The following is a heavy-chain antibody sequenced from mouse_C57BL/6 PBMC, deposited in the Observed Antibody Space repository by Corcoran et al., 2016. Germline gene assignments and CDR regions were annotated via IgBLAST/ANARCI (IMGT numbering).Heavy chain of an antibody. CDR1: GYTFTDYY. V-gene: IGHV1-19*01. CDR3: ARAFTTVVATDYYAMDY. CDR2: INPYNSGT. Sequence: EVQLQQSGPVLVKPGASVKMSCKASGYTFTDYYMNWVKQSHGKSLEWIGVINPYNSGTSYNQKFKGKATLTVDKSSSTAYMELNSLTSEDSAVYYCARAFTTVVATDYYAMDYWGQGTSVTVSS. D-gene: IGHD1-1*01. J-gene: IGHJ4*01.